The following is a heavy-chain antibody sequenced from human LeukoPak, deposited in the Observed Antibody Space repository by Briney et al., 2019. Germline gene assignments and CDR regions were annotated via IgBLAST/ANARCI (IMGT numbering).Heavy chain of an antibody. D-gene: IGHD5-18*01. CDR1: GXSISSGGYY. J-gene: IGHJ4*02. V-gene: IGHV4-31*03. Sequence: SETLSLTCTVSGXSISSGGYYWSWIRQHPGKGLECIGYIYYSGSTYYNPSLKSRVTISVDTSKNQFSLKLSPVTAADTAVYYCARARGYSYGYPFDYWGQGTLVTVSS. CDR3: ARARGYSYGYPFDY. CDR2: IYYSGST.